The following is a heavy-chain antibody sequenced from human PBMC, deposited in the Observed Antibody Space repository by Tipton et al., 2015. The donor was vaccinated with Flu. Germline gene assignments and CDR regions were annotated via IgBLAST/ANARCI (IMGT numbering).Heavy chain of an antibody. Sequence: QLVQSGAEVKKPGESLKISCKGSGYSFSTNWIAWVRQMPGKGLEWMGIIYPGDSDTRYSPSFQGQVTISADKSISTAYLQWSSLKASDTAIYFFARRRDGYNMGGFDFLGQGTMVTVSS. J-gene: IGHJ3*01. CDR2: IYPGDSDT. CDR1: GYSFSTNW. D-gene: IGHD5-24*01. V-gene: IGHV5-51*01. CDR3: ARRRDGYNMGGFDF.